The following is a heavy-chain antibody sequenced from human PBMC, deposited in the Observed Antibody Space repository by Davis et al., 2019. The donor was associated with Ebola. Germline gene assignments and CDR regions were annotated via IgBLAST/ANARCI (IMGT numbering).Heavy chain of an antibody. Sequence: GESLKISCAASGFTFNKYEMNWVRQAPGKGLEWISYISDSGSSAYYRESVKGRFTISRDNAKNSLYLQMNTLRVEDTAVYYCVPGTWIRGQGTLVTVSS. J-gene: IGHJ4*02. CDR2: ISDSGSSA. CDR3: VPGTWI. CDR1: GFTFNKYE. V-gene: IGHV3-48*03. D-gene: IGHD5-18*01.